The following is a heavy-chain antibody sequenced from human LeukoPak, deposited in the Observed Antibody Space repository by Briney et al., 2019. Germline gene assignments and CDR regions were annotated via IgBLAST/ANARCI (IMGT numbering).Heavy chain of an antibody. Sequence: GGSLRLSCAASGFTFSSYSLNWVRQAPGKGLEWVSSISSSSSYIYYADSVKGRFTISRDNAKNSLYLQMNSLRAEDTAVYYCARGGKWELLGGYWGQGTLVTVSS. CDR3: ARGGKWELLGGY. J-gene: IGHJ4*02. V-gene: IGHV3-21*01. CDR1: GFTFSSYS. CDR2: ISSSSSYI. D-gene: IGHD1-26*01.